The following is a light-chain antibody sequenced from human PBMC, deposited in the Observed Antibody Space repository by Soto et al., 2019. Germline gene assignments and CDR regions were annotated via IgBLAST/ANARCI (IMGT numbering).Light chain of an antibody. CDR1: QYINTY. Sequence: DIQMTQSPSSLSASIGDRVTIACRASQYINTYLNWYQQKPGKAPKLLIYAASSLQSGVPSRFSGSGSGTEFTLTISSLQPDDFATYYCQQYNSYPWTFGQGTKVDIK. J-gene: IGKJ1*01. CDR2: AAS. V-gene: IGKV1-39*01. CDR3: QQYNSYPWT.